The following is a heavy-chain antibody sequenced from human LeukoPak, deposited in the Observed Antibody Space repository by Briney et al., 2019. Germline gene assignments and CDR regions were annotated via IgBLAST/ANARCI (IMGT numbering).Heavy chain of an antibody. CDR2: IYHSGST. CDR3: AVGDDYDFDY. V-gene: IGHV4-59*04. CDR1: GGSISSYY. Sequence: SETLSLTCTVSGGSISSYYWSWIRQPPGKGLEWIGYIYHSGSTYYNPSLKSRVTISVDRSKNQFSLKLSSVTAADTAVYYCAVGDDYDFDYWGQGTLVTVSS. J-gene: IGHJ4*02. D-gene: IGHD4-17*01.